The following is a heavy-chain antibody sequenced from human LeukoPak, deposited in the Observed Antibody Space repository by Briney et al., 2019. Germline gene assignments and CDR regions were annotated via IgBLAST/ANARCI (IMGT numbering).Heavy chain of an antibody. CDR1: DDSISDYY. CDR2: FYNSGRS. CDR3: TRGAGWLIDY. J-gene: IGHJ4*02. D-gene: IGHD3-16*01. Sequence: SETLSLTCTVSDDSISDYYRGWIRQPPGKGLEWIGYFYNSGRSTYNPSLKSRVTISADTSKNHFSLKLNSVTTADTAVYYCTRGAGWLIDYRGQGILVTVSS. V-gene: IGHV4-59*01.